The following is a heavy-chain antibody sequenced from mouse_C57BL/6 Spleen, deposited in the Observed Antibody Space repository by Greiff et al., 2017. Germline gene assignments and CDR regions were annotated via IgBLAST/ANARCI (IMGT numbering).Heavy chain of an antibody. CDR3: ARGWDVNFDY. V-gene: IGHV1-69*01. D-gene: IGHD4-1*01. CDR1: GYTFTSYW. CDR2: IDPSDSYT. Sequence: QVQLQQPGAELVMPGASVKLSCKASGYTFTSYWMHWVKQRPGQGLAWIGEIDPSDSYTNYNQKFKGKSTLTVDKSSSTAYMQLSSLTSEDSAVYYCARGWDVNFDYWGQGTTLTVSS. J-gene: IGHJ2*01.